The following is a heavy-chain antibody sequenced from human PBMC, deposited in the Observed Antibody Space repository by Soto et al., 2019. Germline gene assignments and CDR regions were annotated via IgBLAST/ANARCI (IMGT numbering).Heavy chain of an antibody. Sequence: EVQLVQSGAEVKKPGESLKISCKGSGYTFSNYWIGWVRQTPGKGLEWMGIIYPDDSDTRYSPSFQGQVTISADKSTSTAYLQLSSLKALDTAMYYCAGWYYYDGLPRYRGQGTLVNVSS. J-gene: IGHJ4*02. CDR2: IYPDDSDT. D-gene: IGHD3-22*01. V-gene: IGHV5-51*01. CDR3: AGWYYYDGLPRY. CDR1: GYTFSNYW.